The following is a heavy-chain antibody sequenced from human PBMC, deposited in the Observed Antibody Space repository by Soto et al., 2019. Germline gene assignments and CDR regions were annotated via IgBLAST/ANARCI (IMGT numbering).Heavy chain of an antibody. V-gene: IGHV1-3*01. CDR2: INAGNGNT. CDR3: ARDPSYSVMAV. Sequence: ASVKVSCKXSGYTFTSYATHWVRQAPGQRLEWMGWINAGNGNTKYSQKFQGRVTITRDTSASTAYMEPSSLRSEDTAVYYCARDPSYSVMAVWGKGTTVPVSS. CDR1: GYTFTSYA. J-gene: IGHJ6*04.